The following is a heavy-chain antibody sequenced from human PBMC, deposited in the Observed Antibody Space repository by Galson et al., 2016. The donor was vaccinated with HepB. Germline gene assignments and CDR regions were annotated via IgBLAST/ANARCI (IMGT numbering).Heavy chain of an antibody. D-gene: IGHD6-6*01. CDR3: ARSKYLDY. CDR2: ISSTSTTI. J-gene: IGHJ4*02. Sequence: SLRLSCAASGFNFNNYWMSWVRQAPGKGLEWVSYISSTSTTIYYADSVKGRFTISRDNAKNTVSLQINSLRAEDTAVYHCARSKYLDYWGQGTLVTVSS. V-gene: IGHV3-11*04. CDR1: GFNFNNYW.